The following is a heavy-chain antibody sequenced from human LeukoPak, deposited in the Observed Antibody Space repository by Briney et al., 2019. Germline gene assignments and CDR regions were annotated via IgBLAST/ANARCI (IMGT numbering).Heavy chain of an antibody. Sequence: PGRSLRLSCAASGFIFDTYGMLWVRQAPGKGLEWVAVIAYDGSNKVYADSVKGRFTISRDNSENTLYLQMNSLRGEDTAVYYCAKEKAIATINYGLDVWGQGTTVTVSS. CDR2: IAYDGSNK. V-gene: IGHV3-30*18. J-gene: IGHJ6*02. CDR3: AKEKAIATINYGLDV. D-gene: IGHD1-1*01. CDR1: GFIFDTYG.